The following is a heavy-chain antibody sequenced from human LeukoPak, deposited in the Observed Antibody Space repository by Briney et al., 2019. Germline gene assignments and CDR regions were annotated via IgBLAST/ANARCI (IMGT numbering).Heavy chain of an antibody. J-gene: IGHJ4*02. CDR2: VYHSGST. V-gene: IGHV4-38-2*01. CDR3: ASSSTYYFDY. CDR1: GYSITSAYY. Sequence: PSETLSLTCSVSGYSITSAYYWGWIRQPPGKGLEWIGSVYHSGSTHYNPSLKSRVTISIDTSKNQFSLKLSSVTAADTAVYYCASSSTYYFDYWGQGTLVTVSS.